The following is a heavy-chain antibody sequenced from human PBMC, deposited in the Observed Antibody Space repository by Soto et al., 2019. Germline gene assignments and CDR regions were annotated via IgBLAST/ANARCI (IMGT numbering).Heavy chain of an antibody. Sequence: GGSLRLSCAASGFTFSSYSMNWVRQAPGRGLEWVSSISSSSSYIYYADSVKGRFTISRDNAKNSLYLQMNSLRAEDTAVYYWAIDDSHTPDFHYWGQGPLVTVSP. J-gene: IGHJ4*02. CDR2: ISSSSSYI. D-gene: IGHD2-2*02. V-gene: IGHV3-21*01. CDR1: GFTFSSYS. CDR3: AIDDSHTPDFHY.